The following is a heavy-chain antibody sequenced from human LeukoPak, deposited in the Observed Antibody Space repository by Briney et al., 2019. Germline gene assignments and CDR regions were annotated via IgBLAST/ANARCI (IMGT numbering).Heavy chain of an antibody. CDR1: GGSIISNNHY. D-gene: IGHD6-6*01. CDR2: ISYSGGT. J-gene: IGHJ5*02. V-gene: IGHV4-39*01. Sequence: SETLSLTCTVSGGSIISNNHYWGWTRQPPGKGLEWFGSISYSGGTAYNPSLRSRVTISVDTSKNQFSLKVNSVTAADTAVYYCARASRRGQLVPRWFDPWGQGTLVTVSS. CDR3: ARASRRGQLVPRWFDP.